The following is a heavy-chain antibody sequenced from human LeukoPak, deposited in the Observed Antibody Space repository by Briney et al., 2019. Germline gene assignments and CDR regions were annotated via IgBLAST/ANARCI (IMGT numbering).Heavy chain of an antibody. D-gene: IGHD7-27*01. CDR2: IKQDGSEK. CDR1: GLSLSTSG. CDR3: ARDTKLGINDAFDI. J-gene: IGHJ3*02. V-gene: IGHV3-7*01. Sequence: GGSLRLSCVDSGLSLSTSGINWVRQAPGKGLEWVANIKQDGSEKYYVDSVKGRFTISRDNAKNSLYLQMNSLRAEDTAVYYCARDTKLGINDAFDIWGQGTMVTVSS.